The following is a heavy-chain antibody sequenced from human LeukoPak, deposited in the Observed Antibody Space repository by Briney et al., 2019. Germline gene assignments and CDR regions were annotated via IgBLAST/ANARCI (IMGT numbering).Heavy chain of an antibody. V-gene: IGHV4-59*08. J-gene: IGHJ4*02. CDR2: FYYSGST. CDR1: GGSVSSYC. Sequence: SDTLSLTCTLSGGSVSSYCWSWIRQPPGKGLGWLGYFYYSGSTNYNPSLKSRVTMSLDTSKNHFSLRLNSVTASDTAVYYCASSPGYGEGVFHYWGQGTLVTVSS. CDR3: ASSPGYGEGVFHY. D-gene: IGHD4-17*01.